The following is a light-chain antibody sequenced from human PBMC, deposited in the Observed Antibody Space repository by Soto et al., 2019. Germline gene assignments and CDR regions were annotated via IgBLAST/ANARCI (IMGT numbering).Light chain of an antibody. CDR2: AAS. CDR3: QQLNSYPRT. Sequence: EILLTQSPATLSSSLGEKATLSCRASQCVCSCLAWYQHKPGQAPRLLIYAASNRATGIPARFSGSGSGTDFTLTISSLEPEDFAIYYCQQLNSYPRTFGQGTKVDIK. CDR1: QCVCSC. J-gene: IGKJ1*01. V-gene: IGKV3-11*01.